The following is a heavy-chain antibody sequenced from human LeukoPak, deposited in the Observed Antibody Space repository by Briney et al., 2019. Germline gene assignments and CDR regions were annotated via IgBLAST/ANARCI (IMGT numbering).Heavy chain of an antibody. CDR2: ISSDRTTI. CDR3: ARDFSTWYSIDY. D-gene: IGHD2-15*01. CDR1: GFTFSSYS. Sequence: GGSLRLSCEASGFTFSSYSMNWVRQAPGKGLEWVSHISSDRTTIYYADSVRGRFTVSRDNSKNTLSLQMNSLRPEDTAVYYCARDFSTWYSIDYWGRGTLVTVSS. J-gene: IGHJ4*02. V-gene: IGHV3-48*01.